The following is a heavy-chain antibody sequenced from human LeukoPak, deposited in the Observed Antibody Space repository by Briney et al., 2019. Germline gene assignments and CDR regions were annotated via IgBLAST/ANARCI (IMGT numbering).Heavy chain of an antibody. CDR2: ISYDGSDQ. Sequence: GGSLRLSCAVSGFDFSNYAMHWVRQAPGKGLEWVAFISYDGSDQKYPDSVKGRFTISRDNSEKTLYLQMNTLRVEDAAVYYCAKRALPTERRGDNHLDYWGQGTLVTVSS. D-gene: IGHD2-21*02. CDR3: AKRALPTERRGDNHLDY. J-gene: IGHJ4*02. CDR1: GFDFSNYA. V-gene: IGHV3-30-3*02.